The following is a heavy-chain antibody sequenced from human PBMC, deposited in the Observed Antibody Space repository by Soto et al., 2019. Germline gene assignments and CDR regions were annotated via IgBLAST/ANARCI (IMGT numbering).Heavy chain of an antibody. CDR2: ISYSGST. Sequence: GGSISSGDYYWSWIRQPPGKGLQWIGYISYSGSTFYSPSLKTRLAMSVDTSKNQFSVRLRSVTAADTAVYYCARDRAHFYESSGRLDLWGQGMLVTVSS. CDR3: ARDRAHFYESSGRLDL. J-gene: IGHJ4*02. D-gene: IGHD3-22*01. V-gene: IGHV4-30-4*01. CDR1: GGSISSGDYY.